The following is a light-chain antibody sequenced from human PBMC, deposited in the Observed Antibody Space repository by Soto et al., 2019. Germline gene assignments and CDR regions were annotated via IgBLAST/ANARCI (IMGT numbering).Light chain of an antibody. CDR2: GAS. J-gene: IGKJ1*01. Sequence: EIVMTQSPATLSVSPGDRATLSCRASQSVSNNLAWYQQRPGQAPRLLIYGASTRATGIPARFSGSGSGTEFTLTISSLQSEDFAVYYCQQYNDWPPWTFGQGTRVDIK. V-gene: IGKV3-15*01. CDR1: QSVSNN. CDR3: QQYNDWPPWT.